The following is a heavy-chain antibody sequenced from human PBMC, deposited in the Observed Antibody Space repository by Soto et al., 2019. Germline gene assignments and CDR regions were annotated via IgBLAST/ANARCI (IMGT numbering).Heavy chain of an antibody. J-gene: IGHJ4*02. CDR1: GFTFSDYA. CDR3: XXGXRQWLVTSDFNY. CDR2: VSHDGRNT. Sequence: VQLVESGGGVVQPGRSLRLSCAASGFTFSDYAMHWVRQAPGKGLEEVAVVSHDGRNTHYADSVQGRFTISRDSSKXXXXXXXXXXXXXXXAVXXXXXGXRQWLVTSDFNYWGQGALVTVSS. V-gene: IGHV3-30*03. D-gene: IGHD6-19*01.